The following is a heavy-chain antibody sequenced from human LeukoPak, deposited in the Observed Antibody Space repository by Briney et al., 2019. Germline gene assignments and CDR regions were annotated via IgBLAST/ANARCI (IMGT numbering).Heavy chain of an antibody. D-gene: IGHD3-22*01. CDR2: ISGSGGRT. CDR1: GFTFSSYA. J-gene: IGHJ5*02. CDR3: TKGQYYYDSSGYSRRWFDP. Sequence: PGGSLRLSCAASGFTFSSYAMSWVRQAPGKGLEWVSRISGSGGRTYYADSVKGRFTISRDNSKNTLYLQMNSLRAEDTAVYYCTKGQYYYDSSGYSRRWFDPWGQGTLVTVSS. V-gene: IGHV3-23*01.